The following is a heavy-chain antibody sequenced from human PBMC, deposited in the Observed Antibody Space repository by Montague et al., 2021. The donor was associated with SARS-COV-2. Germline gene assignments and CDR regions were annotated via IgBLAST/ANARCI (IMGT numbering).Heavy chain of an antibody. CDR3: ARDRDWDDWCGMDV. Sequence: SLRLSCAASGFIFSSYEMNWVRQAPGKGLEWISYISSSGGGSTKHYTDSVKGRFTISRDNAKNSLYLQMNSLRVEDTAIYYCARDRDWDDWCGMDVWGQGTRVTGS. CDR2: ISSSGGGSTK. V-gene: IGHV3-48*03. D-gene: IGHD2-21*01. CDR1: GFIFSSYE. J-gene: IGHJ6*02.